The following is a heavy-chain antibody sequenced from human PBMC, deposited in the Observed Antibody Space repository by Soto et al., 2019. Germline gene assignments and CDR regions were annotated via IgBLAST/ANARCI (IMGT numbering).Heavy chain of an antibody. CDR2: IIPIFGTA. J-gene: IGHJ6*02. Sequence: ASVKVSCKASGGTFSSYATSWVRQAPGQGLEWMGGIIPIFGTANYAQKFQGRVTITADESTSTAYMELSSLRSEDTAVYYCASRYCTNGVCYPKYYYYYYGMDVWGQGTTVTVSS. CDR3: ASRYCTNGVCYPKYYYYYYGMDV. V-gene: IGHV1-69*13. D-gene: IGHD2-8*01. CDR1: GGTFSSYA.